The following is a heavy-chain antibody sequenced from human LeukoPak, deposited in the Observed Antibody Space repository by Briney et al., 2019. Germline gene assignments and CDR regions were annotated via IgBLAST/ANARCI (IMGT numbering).Heavy chain of an antibody. J-gene: IGHJ4*02. V-gene: IGHV4-38-2*02. CDR2: IYHSGST. Sequence: SETLSLTCTVSGYSISSGCYWGWIRQPPGKGLEWIGSIYHSGSTYYNPSLKSRVTISVDTSKNQFSLKLSSVTAADTAVYYCASSSSWSFDYWGQGTLVTVSS. D-gene: IGHD6-6*01. CDR1: GYSISSGCY. CDR3: ASSSSWSFDY.